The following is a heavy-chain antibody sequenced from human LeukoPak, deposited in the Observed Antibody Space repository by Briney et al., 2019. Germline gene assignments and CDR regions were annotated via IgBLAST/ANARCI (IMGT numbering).Heavy chain of an antibody. V-gene: IGHV4-59*01. D-gene: IGHD3-22*01. J-gene: IGHJ5*02. CDR3: ARDRSITMIRGLNWFDP. CDR1: GGSISSYY. Sequence: SETLSLTCTVSGGSISSYYWSWIRQPPGKGLEWIGYIYYSGSTNYNPSLKSRVTISVDTSKNQFSLKLSSVTAADTAVYYCARDRSITMIRGLNWFDPWGQGTLVTVSS. CDR2: IYYSGST.